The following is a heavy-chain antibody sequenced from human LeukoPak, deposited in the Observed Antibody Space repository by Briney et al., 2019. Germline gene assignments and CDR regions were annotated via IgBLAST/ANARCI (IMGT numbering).Heavy chain of an antibody. Sequence: SETLSLTRDISVDSLSPYYRSGIRQPPGKGLEWVGYIFYTGSADYNPTLKGRATFSLDAPTNQFSLHLKSVTAADTAFYFCTRGHHSSFNNWFDPWGERALWTVSS. V-gene: IGHV4-59*01. CDR2: IFYTGSA. CDR3: TRGHHSSFNNWFDP. CDR1: VDSLSPYY. D-gene: IGHD1-26*01. J-gene: IGHJ5*02.